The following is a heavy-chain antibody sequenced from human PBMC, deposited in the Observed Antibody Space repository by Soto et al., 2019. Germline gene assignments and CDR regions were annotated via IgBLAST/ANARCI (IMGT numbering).Heavy chain of an antibody. J-gene: IGHJ3*01. CDR3: ARSSCPLV. CDR2: IKEDGSEI. Sequence: EEQLVESGGGLVQPGGSLRLSCVASEFPFSNYWMSWVRQAPGKGLEWVAFIKEDGSEIYYVDSVKGRFTISRDNAKNSVYLYMNSLRAEDTAVYYCARSSCPLVWGQGTMVTVSS. CDR1: EFPFSNYW. V-gene: IGHV3-7*01.